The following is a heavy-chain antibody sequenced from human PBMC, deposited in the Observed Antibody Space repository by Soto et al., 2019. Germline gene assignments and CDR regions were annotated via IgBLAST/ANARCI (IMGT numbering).Heavy chain of an antibody. CDR2: VSGDAGVT. CDR1: GFTFSSFS. J-gene: IGHJ4*02. CDR3: AKGYLGQFDY. D-gene: IGHD2-2*02. V-gene: IGHV3-23*01. Sequence: EVQLLESGGGLVQPGGSLRLSCAASGFTFSSFSMYWVRQAPGKGLEFVSAVSGDAGVTKYADSVKGRFTISRDNSKNTLYLLMNSLRAEDTALYYCAKGYLGQFDYWGQGTLVTVSS.